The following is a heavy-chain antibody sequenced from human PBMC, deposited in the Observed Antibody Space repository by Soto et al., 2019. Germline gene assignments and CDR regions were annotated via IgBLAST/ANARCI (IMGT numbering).Heavy chain of an antibody. CDR1: GFSFGKHG. CDR3: SRLHTLVVPAALILAT. D-gene: IGHD2-2*01. J-gene: IGHJ5*02. CDR2: LNGNGDHT. Sequence: EVQLLESGGDLVRPGGSLKLSCEGSGFSFGKHGMSWVRQAPGKGLEWVAGLNGNGDHTYYTVSVRGRFTISRDNSKNTLLLKMNSLRVDATGVYYCSRLHTLVVPAALILATWGQGTRVTVSS. V-gene: IGHV3-23*01.